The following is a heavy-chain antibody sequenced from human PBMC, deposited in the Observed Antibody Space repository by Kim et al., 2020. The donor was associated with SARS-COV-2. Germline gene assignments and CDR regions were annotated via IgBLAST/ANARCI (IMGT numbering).Heavy chain of an antibody. CDR1: GGSISSGGYS. J-gene: IGHJ4*02. V-gene: IGHV4-30-2*01. CDR2: IYHSGST. CDR3: ATLAAYGSGNRVLLY. Sequence: SETLSLTCAVSGGSISSGGYSWSWIRQPPGKGLEWIGYIYHSGSTYYNPSLKSRVTISVDRSKNQFSLKLSSVTAADTAVYYCATLAAYGSGNRVLLYWGQGTLVTVSS. D-gene: IGHD3-10*01.